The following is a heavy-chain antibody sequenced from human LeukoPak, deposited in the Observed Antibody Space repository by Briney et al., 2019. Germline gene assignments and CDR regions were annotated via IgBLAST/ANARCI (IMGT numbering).Heavy chain of an antibody. CDR3: ARTLRPGSSYGYYYGMDV. CDR2: IKEDGSEK. D-gene: IGHD3-10*01. V-gene: IGHV3-7*01. J-gene: IGHJ6*02. CDR1: GFIFTDYW. Sequence: GGSLRLSCAASGFIFTDYWMYWVRQAPGRGLAWVANIKEDGSEKNYVDSVKGRFTISRDNAKNSVYLQMNSLRVEDTAVYYCARTLRPGSSYGYYYGMDVWGQGTTVTVSS.